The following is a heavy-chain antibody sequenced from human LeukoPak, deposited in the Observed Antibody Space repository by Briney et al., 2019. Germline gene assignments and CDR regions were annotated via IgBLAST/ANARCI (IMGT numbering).Heavy chain of an antibody. Sequence: ASVKVSCKASGYTFTSYGISWVRQAPGQGLEWMGWISAYNGNTNYAQKLQGRVTMTTDTSTSTAYMELGSLRSDDTAVYYCASWAGYCSSNNCYATSLDYWGQGTLVTVSA. D-gene: IGHD2-2*01. CDR2: ISAYNGNT. CDR3: ASWAGYCSSNNCYATSLDY. J-gene: IGHJ4*02. CDR1: GYTFTSYG. V-gene: IGHV1-18*01.